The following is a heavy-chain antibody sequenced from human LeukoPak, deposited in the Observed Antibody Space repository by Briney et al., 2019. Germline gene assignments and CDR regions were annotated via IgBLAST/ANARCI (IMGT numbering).Heavy chain of an antibody. V-gene: IGHV1-8*03. Sequence: ASVKVSCKASGYTFTSYDINWVRQATGQGLEWMGWMNPNSGNTGYAQKFQGRVTITRNTSISTAYMELSSLRSEDTAVYYCARVDSSSPSNWFDPWGQGTLVTVSS. D-gene: IGHD6-6*01. CDR1: GYTFTSYD. J-gene: IGHJ5*02. CDR3: ARVDSSSPSNWFDP. CDR2: MNPNSGNT.